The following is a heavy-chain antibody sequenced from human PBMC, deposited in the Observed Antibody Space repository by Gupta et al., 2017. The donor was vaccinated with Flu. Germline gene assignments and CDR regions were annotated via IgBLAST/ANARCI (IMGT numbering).Heavy chain of an antibody. V-gene: IGHV4-59*01. Sequence: QVQLQESGPGLVKPSETLSLTCTVSGDSISSYSWNWIQQTPGKGMAWIGYIYHSRSTDFNPPLKSRVTISIDTSRNQFSLRLTSVTAADTAVYYCARAQIVAVPALNWYFDLWGRGTLVTVSS. D-gene: IGHD2-2*01. CDR3: ARAQIVAVPALNWYFDL. CDR2: IYHSRST. J-gene: IGHJ2*01. CDR1: GDSISSYS.